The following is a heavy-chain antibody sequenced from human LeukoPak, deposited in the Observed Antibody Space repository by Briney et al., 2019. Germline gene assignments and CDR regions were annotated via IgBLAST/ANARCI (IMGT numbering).Heavy chain of an antibody. Sequence: GGSLRLSCAASGFTFSNAWMSWVRQAPGKGPEWVGRIRTKSEGTIEYAAPVKGRFTISRDDSKDTLYLQMISLESEDTAVYYCTIDSNSGWTGYWGQGTLATVSS. V-gene: IGHV3-15*01. CDR1: GFTFSNAW. CDR3: TIDSNSGWTGY. CDR2: IRTKSEGTI. J-gene: IGHJ4*02. D-gene: IGHD6-19*01.